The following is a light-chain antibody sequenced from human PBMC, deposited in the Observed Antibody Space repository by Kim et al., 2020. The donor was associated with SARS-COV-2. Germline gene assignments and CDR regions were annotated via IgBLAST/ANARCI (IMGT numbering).Light chain of an antibody. CDR1: SYNIGNNY. CDR3: GTWDSSLSAGV. CDR2: DNN. V-gene: IGLV1-51*01. Sequence: GPEVTISCSGSSYNIGNNYVSWYQQLPGTAPKLLIYDNNKRPSGIPDRFSGSKSGTSATLGITGLQTGDEADYYCGTWDSSLSAGVFGGGTQLTVL. J-gene: IGLJ3*02.